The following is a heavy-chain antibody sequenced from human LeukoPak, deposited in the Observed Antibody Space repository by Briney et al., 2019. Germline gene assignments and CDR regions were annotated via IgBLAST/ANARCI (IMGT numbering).Heavy chain of an antibody. Sequence: PSETLSLTCTVSGGSISSYYWSWIRQPPGKGLEWIGYIYYSGSTNYNPSLKSRVTISVDTSKNQFSLKLSSVTAADTAVYYCARYGAPSYCGGDCYQYYFDYWGQGTLVTVSS. CDR3: ARYGAPSYCGGDCYQYYFDY. J-gene: IGHJ4*02. V-gene: IGHV4-59*08. CDR1: GGSISSYY. D-gene: IGHD2-21*02. CDR2: IYYSGST.